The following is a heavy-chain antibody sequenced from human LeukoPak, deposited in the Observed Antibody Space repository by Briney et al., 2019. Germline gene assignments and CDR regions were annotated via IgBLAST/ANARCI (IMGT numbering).Heavy chain of an antibody. CDR1: GFTFSNAW. Sequence: GGSLRLSCAASGFTFSNAWMSWVRQAPGKGLEWVGRIKSKTDGGTTNYAAPVKGRFTISRDDSKSTLYLQMNSLKTEDTAVYYCTTTGVDYYFDYWGQGTLVTVSS. D-gene: IGHD1-14*01. J-gene: IGHJ4*02. V-gene: IGHV3-15*01. CDR3: TTTGVDYYFDY. CDR2: IKSKTDGGTT.